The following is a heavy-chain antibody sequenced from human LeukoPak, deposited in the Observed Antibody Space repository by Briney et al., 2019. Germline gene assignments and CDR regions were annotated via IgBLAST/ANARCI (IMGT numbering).Heavy chain of an antibody. V-gene: IGHV3-23*01. CDR2: NGAGGGGT. D-gene: IGHD2-2*01. CDR3: AKTRGSSTTGYDY. CDR1: GFSFSNYA. J-gene: IGHJ4*02. Sequence: GGSLRLSCAASGFSFSNYAMGWVRQAPGKGLEWVSGNGAGGGGTYYADSVKGRFTISRDNSKNTLYLQMSSLRAEDTAVYYCAKTRGSSTTGYDYWGQGTLVTVSS.